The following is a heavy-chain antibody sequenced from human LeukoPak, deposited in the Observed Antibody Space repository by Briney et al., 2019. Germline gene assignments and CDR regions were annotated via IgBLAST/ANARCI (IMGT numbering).Heavy chain of an antibody. D-gene: IGHD5-18*01. CDR2: IFHTGTT. CDR3: ARLSQLWLHDY. J-gene: IGHJ4*02. Sequence: SETLSLTCTVSGVSISSYYWSWIRQSPGKGLGWIGYIFHTGTTNYNPSLKSRVTISVDTSKSQFSLKVSSVTAADTAVYYCARLSQLWLHDYWGQGTLVTVSS. V-gene: IGHV4-59*08. CDR1: GVSISSYY.